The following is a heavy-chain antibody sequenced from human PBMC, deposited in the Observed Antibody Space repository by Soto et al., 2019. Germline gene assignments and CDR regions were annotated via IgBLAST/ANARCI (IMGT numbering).Heavy chain of an antibody. CDR3: ARFYYDSSGYLPSPYYYYYGMDV. D-gene: IGHD3-22*01. CDR2: ISGSGGST. CDR1: GFTFSSYA. Sequence: GGSLRLSCAASGFTFSSYAMSWVRQAPGKGLEWVSTISGSGGSTYYADSVKGRFTISRDNSKNSLYLQMNSLRAEDTAVYYCARFYYDSSGYLPSPYYYYYGMDVWGQGTTVTVSS. J-gene: IGHJ6*02. V-gene: IGHV3-23*01.